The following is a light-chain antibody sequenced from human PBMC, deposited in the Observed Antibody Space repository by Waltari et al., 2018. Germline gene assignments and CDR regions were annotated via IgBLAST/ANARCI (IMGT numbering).Light chain of an antibody. CDR3: CSYAGGTTFL. J-gene: IGLJ2*01. V-gene: IGLV2-23*03. Sequence: QSAFPQPASVSGSLGQSITISCTGSGSVIEIYNLVSWYQQYPGKAPKLMMYEGDERPSGVSDRFSGSKSGNTASLTISGLQADDEAEYHCCSYAGGTTFLFGGGTKVTVL. CDR1: GSVIEIYNL. CDR2: EGD.